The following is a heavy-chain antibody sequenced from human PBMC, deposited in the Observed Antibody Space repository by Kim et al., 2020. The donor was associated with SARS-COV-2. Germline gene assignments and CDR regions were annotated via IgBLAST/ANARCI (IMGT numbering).Heavy chain of an antibody. D-gene: IGHD4-17*01. Sequence: SLKSRVTISVDTSKNQFSLKLSSVTAADTAVYYCARGRREVAHYGQVFDYWGQGTLVTVSS. V-gene: IGHV4-39*07. CDR3: ARGRREVAHYGQVFDY. J-gene: IGHJ4*02.